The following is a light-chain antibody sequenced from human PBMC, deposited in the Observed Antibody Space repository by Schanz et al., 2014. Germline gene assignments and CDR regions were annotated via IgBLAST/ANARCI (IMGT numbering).Light chain of an antibody. CDR2: DVS. CDR1: SSDVGGYNY. Sequence: QSALTQPASVSGSPGQSITISCTGTSSDVGGYNYVSWYQQHPGKAPKLMIYDVSKWPSGVPDRFSGSKSGNTASLTISGLQAEDEADYYCSSYAASKNLVFGGGTKLTVL. J-gene: IGLJ3*02. V-gene: IGLV2-8*01. CDR3: SSYAASKNLV.